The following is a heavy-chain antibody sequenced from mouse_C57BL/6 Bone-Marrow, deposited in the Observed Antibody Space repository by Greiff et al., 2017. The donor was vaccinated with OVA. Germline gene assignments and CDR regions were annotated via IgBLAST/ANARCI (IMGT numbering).Heavy chain of an antibody. Sequence: EVQLKESGPGLVKPSQSLSLTCSVTGYSITSGYYWNWIRQFPGNKLEWMGYISYDGSNNYNPSLKNRISINRDTSKNQFFLKLNSVTTEDTATYYCAKYYYGSTFDVWGTGTTVTVSS. CDR3: AKYYYGSTFDV. D-gene: IGHD1-1*01. J-gene: IGHJ1*03. CDR1: GYSITSGYY. CDR2: ISYDGSN. V-gene: IGHV3-6*01.